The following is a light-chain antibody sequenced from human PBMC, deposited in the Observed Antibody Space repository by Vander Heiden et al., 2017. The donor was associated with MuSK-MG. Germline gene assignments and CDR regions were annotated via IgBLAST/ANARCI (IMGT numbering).Light chain of an antibody. CDR2: YKSDSDK. CDR3: MIWHSSAVV. J-gene: IGLJ2*01. CDR1: SGINVGTYR. Sequence: QAVLTQPSSLSASPGASASLTCTLRSGINVGTYRIYWYQQKPGSPPQYLLRYKSDSDKQQGSGVPSRFSGSKDASANAGILLISGLQSEDEADYYCMIWHSSAVVFGGGTKLTGL. V-gene: IGLV5-45*02.